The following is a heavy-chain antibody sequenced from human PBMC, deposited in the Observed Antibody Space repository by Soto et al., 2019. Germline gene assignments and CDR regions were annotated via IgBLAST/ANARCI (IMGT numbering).Heavy chain of an antibody. J-gene: IGHJ6*02. V-gene: IGHV4-31*03. Sequence: QVQLQESGPGLVKSSQTLSLTCTVSGGSISSDGNYWSWIRQHPGKGLEWIGYIYYSGSTYYNPSPKSRVTISVDTSKNQASLKLNSVTAADTAVYYCARARMVRGIIYYYGMDVWGQGTTVTVSS. CDR2: IYYSGST. CDR1: GGSISSDGNY. D-gene: IGHD3-10*01. CDR3: ARARMVRGIIYYYGMDV.